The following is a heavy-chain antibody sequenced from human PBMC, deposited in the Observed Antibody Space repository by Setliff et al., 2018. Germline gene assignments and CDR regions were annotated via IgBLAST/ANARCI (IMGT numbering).Heavy chain of an antibody. CDR1: GGSLSDSH. D-gene: IGHD2-8*02. V-gene: IGHV4-34*01. CDR2: IDQGGST. Sequence: SETLSLTCAVYGGSLSDSHWSWIRQPPGKGLEWIGEIDQGGSTNYNPSLKSRVTISLDTSKNQFSLKLASMTAADTAIYYCARAPQYTNYWYALSWFDPWGQGTLVTVSS. CDR3: ARAPQYTNYWYALSWFDP. J-gene: IGHJ5*02.